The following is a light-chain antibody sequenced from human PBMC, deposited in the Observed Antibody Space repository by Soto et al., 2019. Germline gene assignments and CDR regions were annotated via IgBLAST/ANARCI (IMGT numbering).Light chain of an antibody. CDR3: QSSDSSYAV. CDR2: EDN. J-gene: IGLJ7*01. Sequence: NFMLTQPHSVSESPGKTVTISCTRSSGSIASTYVQWYQQRPGSAPTTVIYEDNQRPSGVPDRFSGSIDSSSNSASLTISGLMTEDEDDYYCQSSDSSYAVFGGGTQLTVL. CDR1: SGSIASTY. V-gene: IGLV6-57*03.